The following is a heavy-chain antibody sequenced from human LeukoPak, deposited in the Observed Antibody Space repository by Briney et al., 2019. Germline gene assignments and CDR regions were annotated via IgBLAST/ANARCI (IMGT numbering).Heavy chain of an antibody. J-gene: IGHJ4*02. D-gene: IGHD5-18*01. CDR3: TTKRGYSYGYAD. CDR1: GFTFSTYL. CDR2: INQDGSEK. Sequence: GGSLRLSCAASGFTFSTYLMSWVRQAPGKGLEWVANINQDGSEKYYVDSVKGRFTISRDNSKNTLYLQMNSLRAEDTAVYYCTTKRGYSYGYADWGQGTLVTVSS. V-gene: IGHV3-7*02.